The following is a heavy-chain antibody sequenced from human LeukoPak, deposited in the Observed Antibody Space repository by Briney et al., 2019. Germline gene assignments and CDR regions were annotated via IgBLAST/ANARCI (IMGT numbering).Heavy chain of an antibody. CDR1: GFTFSNYA. D-gene: IGHD6-19*01. CDR3: ARDCSGWYTTGSGRSIDY. Sequence: GGSLRLSCVASGFTFSNYAMYWVRQAPGQGLEWLAVISYDGRNKYYADSVKGRFTISRDSSKSTVYLQMDSLRADDTALYYCARDCSGWYTTGSGRSIDYWGQGTLVTVSS. CDR2: ISYDGRNK. V-gene: IGHV3-30*04. J-gene: IGHJ4*02.